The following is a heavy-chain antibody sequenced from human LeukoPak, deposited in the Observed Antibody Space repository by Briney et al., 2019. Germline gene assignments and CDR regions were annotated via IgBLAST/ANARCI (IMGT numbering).Heavy chain of an antibody. CDR1: GFTFSNYA. V-gene: IGHV3-23*01. CDR2: ISGGGITT. J-gene: IGHJ4*02. CDR3: PRQSYASGWNPFDS. Sequence: GGSLRLSCAASGFTFSNYAMSWVRQAPGKGLEWVSTISGGGITTYYADSAKGRFTISRDNSKNTMFLQMNGLRADDTAVYYCPRQSYASGWNPFDSWGQGILVTVSS. D-gene: IGHD6-19*01.